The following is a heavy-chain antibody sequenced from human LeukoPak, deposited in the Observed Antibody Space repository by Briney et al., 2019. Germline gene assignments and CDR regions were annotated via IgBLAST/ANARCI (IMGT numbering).Heavy chain of an antibody. CDR1: GGSISSSSYY. J-gene: IGHJ4*02. V-gene: IGHV4-39*07. Sequence: KSSETLSLTCTVSGGSISSSSYYWGWIRQPPGKGLEWIGNIYYSGSTYYNPSLKSRVTISLDTSKNQFSLKLSSVTAADTAVYYCASRKLGNDYWGQGTLVTVSS. D-gene: IGHD7-27*01. CDR3: ASRKLGNDY. CDR2: IYYSGST.